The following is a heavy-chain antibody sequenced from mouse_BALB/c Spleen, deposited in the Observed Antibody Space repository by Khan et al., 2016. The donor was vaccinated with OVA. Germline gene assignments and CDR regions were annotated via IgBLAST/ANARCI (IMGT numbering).Heavy chain of an antibody. CDR1: GYIFTSYW. CDR2: IYPGTDNS. Sequence: QVQLKQSGAELVRPGASVKLSCKTSGYIFTSYWIHWVKQRSGQGLEWIARIYPGTDNSYYNEKFKDKATLTADKSSSTSYMQLSSLKSEDSDVYVCEREEDLYHCDHGGQGTTLTVSS. CDR3: EREEDLYHCDH. J-gene: IGHJ2*01. V-gene: IGHV1-76*01.